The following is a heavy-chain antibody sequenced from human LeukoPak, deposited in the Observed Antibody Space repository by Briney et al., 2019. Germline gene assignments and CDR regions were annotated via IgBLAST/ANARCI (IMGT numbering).Heavy chain of an antibody. CDR2: ISWDGGST. CDR3: AKGFATVNSYLDY. CDR1: GFTFDDYA. V-gene: IGHV3-43D*03. D-gene: IGHD4-17*01. J-gene: IGHJ4*02. Sequence: GGSLRLSCAASGFTFDDYATHWVRQAPGKGLEWVSLISWDGGSTYYADSVKGRFTISRDNSKNSLYLQMNSLRAEDTALYYCAKGFATVNSYLDYWGQGTLVTVSS.